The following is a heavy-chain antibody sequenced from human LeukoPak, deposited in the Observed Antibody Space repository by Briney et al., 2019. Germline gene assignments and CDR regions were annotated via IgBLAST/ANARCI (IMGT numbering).Heavy chain of an antibody. Sequence: GGSLRHSCAASVFTFSTYRMHWVRQAPGKGLEWVAVVWYDGSNIHYVDSVKGRFTISRDNSKSTLYLQMNSLTAEDTAVYYCARGGYSGTYYFDYWGQGTLVTVSS. CDR1: VFTFSTYR. D-gene: IGHD1-26*01. CDR2: VWYDGSNI. J-gene: IGHJ4*02. CDR3: ARGGYSGTYYFDY. V-gene: IGHV3-33*01.